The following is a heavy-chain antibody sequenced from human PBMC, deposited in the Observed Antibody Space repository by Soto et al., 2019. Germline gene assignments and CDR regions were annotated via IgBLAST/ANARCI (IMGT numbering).Heavy chain of an antibody. CDR1: GFTFSSYA. V-gene: IGHV3-30-3*01. CDR2: ISYDGSNK. Sequence: GGSLRLSCAASGFTFSSYAMHWVRQAPGKGLEWVAVISYDGSNKYYADSVKGRFTISRDNSKNTLYLQMNSLRAEDTAVYYCARDGGCSSTSCYYYYYCYGMDVWGQGTTVTVSS. CDR3: ARDGGCSSTSCYYYYYCYGMDV. J-gene: IGHJ6*02. D-gene: IGHD2-2*01.